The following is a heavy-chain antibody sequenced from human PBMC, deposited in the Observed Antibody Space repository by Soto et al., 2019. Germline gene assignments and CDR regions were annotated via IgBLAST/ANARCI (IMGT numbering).Heavy chain of an antibody. CDR1: GFTFSNAW. D-gene: IGHD2-2*01. V-gene: IGHV3-15*07. Sequence: EVQLVESGGGLVKPGGSLRLSCAASGFTFSNAWMNWVRQAPGKGLEWVGRIKSKTDGGTTDYAAPVKGRFTISRDDSNNTLYLQMNSLKTEDTAVYYCTTVNCSGTRCSKGMTFDIWGQGTMVTVSS. J-gene: IGHJ3*02. CDR2: IKSKTDGGTT. CDR3: TTVNCSGTRCSKGMTFDI.